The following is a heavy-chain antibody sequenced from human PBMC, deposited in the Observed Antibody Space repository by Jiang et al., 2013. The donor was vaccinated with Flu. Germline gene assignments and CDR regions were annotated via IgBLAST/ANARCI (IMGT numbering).Heavy chain of an antibody. CDR3: AREDYGDYAGFDY. CDR1: GFTFSSYG. Sequence: LVESGGGVVQPGRSLRLSCAASGFTFSSYGMHWVRQAPGKGLEWVAVIWYDGSNKYYADSVKGRFTISRDNSKNTLYLQMNSLRAEDTAVYYCAREDYGDYAGFDYWGQGTLVTVSS. J-gene: IGHJ4*02. V-gene: IGHV3-33*01. D-gene: IGHD4-17*01. CDR2: IWYDGSNK.